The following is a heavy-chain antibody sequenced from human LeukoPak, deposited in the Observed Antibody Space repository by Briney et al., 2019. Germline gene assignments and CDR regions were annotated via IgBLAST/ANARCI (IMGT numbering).Heavy chain of an antibody. CDR1: GFTFSSYS. CDR2: ISSSSSYI. J-gene: IGHJ4*02. D-gene: IGHD4-17*01. V-gene: IGHV3-21*01. Sequence: GGSLRLSCAASGFTFSSYSMNWVRQAPGKGLEWVSSISSSSSYIYYADSVKGRFTISRDNAKNSLYLQMNSLRAEDTAVYYCASDNYGDYGDCWGQGTLVTVSS. CDR3: ASDNYGDYGDC.